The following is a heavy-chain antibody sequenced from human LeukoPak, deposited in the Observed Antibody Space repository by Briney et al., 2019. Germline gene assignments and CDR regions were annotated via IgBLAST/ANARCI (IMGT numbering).Heavy chain of an antibody. CDR1: GFXFTSST. J-gene: IGHJ4*02. CDR2: IVVGSGNT. V-gene: IGHV1-58*02. D-gene: IGHD3-10*01. Sequence: HWASVKVSCKASGFXFTSSTIQWVRQARGQRLEWIGWIVVGSGNTNYAQKFQERVIITRDMSTTTVYMELSSLRSEDTAVYYCAGTPWFGELTLDYWGQGTLVTVSS. CDR3: AGTPWFGELTLDY.